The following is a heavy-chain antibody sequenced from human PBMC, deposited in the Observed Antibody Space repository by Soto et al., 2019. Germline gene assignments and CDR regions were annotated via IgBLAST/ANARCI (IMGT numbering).Heavy chain of an antibody. Sequence: QVQLVQSGAEVKKPGASVKVSCKASGYTFTSYGISWVRQAPGQGLEWMGWISAYNGNTNDAQKLQGRVTMTTDTSTSTDYMELRILGYDAAAEYYSARGLCRACWFDPWGQGTLVTVSS. CDR2: ISAYNGNT. D-gene: IGHD2-15*01. V-gene: IGHV1-18*01. CDR1: GYTFTSYG. CDR3: ARGLCRACWFDP. J-gene: IGHJ5*02.